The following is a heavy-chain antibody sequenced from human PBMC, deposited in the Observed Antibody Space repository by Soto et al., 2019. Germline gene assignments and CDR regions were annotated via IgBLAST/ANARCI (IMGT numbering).Heavy chain of an antibody. Sequence: QVQLVQSGAEVKKPGSSVKVSCKASAGTFSSYAISWVRQAPGQGLESMGGIIPIFGTANYAQKFQGRVTITADDTTNAACMELSGLRAEDTGVYYCERDLKRYYDSSGYGYYYYGMDVWGQGTTVTVSS. J-gene: IGHJ6*02. CDR3: ERDLKRYYDSSGYGYYYYGMDV. CDR2: IIPIFGTA. CDR1: AGTFSSYA. D-gene: IGHD3-22*01. V-gene: IGHV1-69*01.